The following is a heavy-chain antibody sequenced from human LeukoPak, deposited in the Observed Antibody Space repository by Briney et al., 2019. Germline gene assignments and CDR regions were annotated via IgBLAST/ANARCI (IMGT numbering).Heavy chain of an antibody. J-gene: IGHJ4*02. CDR1: GFTFSSYG. CDR2: IRYDGSNK. CDR3: ATGYSSGWYGRLDY. Sequence: GGSLRLSCAGSGFTFSSYGMHWVRQAPGKGLEWVAFIRYDGSNKYYADSVKARFTLSRDNSKNTMYLQMNTLRAEDTAVYYCATGYSSGWYGRLDYWGQGTLVTVSS. V-gene: IGHV3-30*02. D-gene: IGHD6-19*01.